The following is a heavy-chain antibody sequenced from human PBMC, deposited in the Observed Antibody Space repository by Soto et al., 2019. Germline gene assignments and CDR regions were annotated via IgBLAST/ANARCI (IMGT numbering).Heavy chain of an antibody. J-gene: IGHJ6*02. CDR2: IIPIFGTA. D-gene: IGHD3-16*02. CDR3: ARVPRGSYRFPYYYYGMDV. Sequence: SVNISSKFSGGNFTSYAISWLRQAPGQGLEWMGGIIPIFGTANYAQKFQGRVTITAGESTSTAYMELSSLRSEDTAVYYCARVPRGSYRFPYYYYGMDVWGQGTTVTVS. CDR1: GGNFTSYA. V-gene: IGHV1-69*13.